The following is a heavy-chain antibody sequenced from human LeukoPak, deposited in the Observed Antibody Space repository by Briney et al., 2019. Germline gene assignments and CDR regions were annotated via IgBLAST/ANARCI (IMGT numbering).Heavy chain of an antibody. CDR3: ARDIATVVHQD. V-gene: IGHV1-18*01. CDR2: ISDYSGNT. D-gene: IGHD2-15*01. Sequence: ASVKVSCKASGYTFTSYGISWVRQAPGQGLEWMGWISDYSGNTNYVQKFQGRVTMTTDRSTTTAYMELRSLRSDDTAVYYCARDIATVVHQDWGQGTLVTVSS. CDR1: GYTFTSYG. J-gene: IGHJ4*02.